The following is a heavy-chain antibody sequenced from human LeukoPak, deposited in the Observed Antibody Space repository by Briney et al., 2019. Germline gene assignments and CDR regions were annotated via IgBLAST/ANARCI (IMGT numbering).Heavy chain of an antibody. D-gene: IGHD3-10*01. CDR1: GGSISSGDYY. J-gene: IGHJ4*02. CDR3: ARATLVLLWFGELPYYFDY. V-gene: IGHV4-30-4*01. CDR2: IYYSGST. Sequence: SQTLSLTCTVSGGSISSGDYYWGWIRQPPGKGLEWIGYIYYSGSTYYNPSLKSRVTISVDTSKNQFSLKLSSVTAADTAVYYCARATLVLLWFGELPYYFDYWGQGTLVTVSS.